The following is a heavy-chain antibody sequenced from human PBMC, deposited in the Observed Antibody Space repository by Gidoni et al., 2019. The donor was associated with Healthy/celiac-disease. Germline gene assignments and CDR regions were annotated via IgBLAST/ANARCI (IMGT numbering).Heavy chain of an antibody. CDR2: IYYSGSP. J-gene: IGHJ3*02. CDR3: ARVLGFAGAFDI. Sequence: QVQLQESGPGLVKPSETLSLTCPVSGGSISSYDWRWIRQPPGKGLEWIGYIYYSGSPNSNPSLKSRVTISVDTSKNQFSLKLSSVTAADTAVYYCARVLGFAGAFDIWGQGTMVTVSS. D-gene: IGHD7-27*01. V-gene: IGHV4-59*01. CDR1: GGSISSYD.